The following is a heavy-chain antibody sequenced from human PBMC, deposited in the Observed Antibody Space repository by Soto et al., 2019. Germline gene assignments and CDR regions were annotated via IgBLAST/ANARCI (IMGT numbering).Heavy chain of an antibody. V-gene: IGHV5-51*01. CDR1: GYSFTSHW. CDR2: IDPGDSNT. D-gene: IGHD4-17*01. Sequence: GESLKISCKGSGYSFTSHWIGWVRQMPGKGLEWVGIIDPGDSNTKYSPSLQGQVTISADKSISTAYLQWNSLKASDTAMYYCARPSYGAADYWGQGTLVTVSS. CDR3: ARPSYGAADY. J-gene: IGHJ4*02.